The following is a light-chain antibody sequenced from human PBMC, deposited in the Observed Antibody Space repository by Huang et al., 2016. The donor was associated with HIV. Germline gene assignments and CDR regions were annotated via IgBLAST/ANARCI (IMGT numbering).Light chain of an antibody. CDR3: QQSNSS. Sequence: DIQMTQSPSTLPASIGDRVTITCRASQSISTWLAWFQQKPGKVPKLLIYKASSLESGVPSRFSGSGSGTEFTLTISCLQPDDFATYYCQQSNSSFGPGTKVEIK. CDR2: KAS. V-gene: IGKV1-5*03. CDR1: QSISTW. J-gene: IGKJ1*01.